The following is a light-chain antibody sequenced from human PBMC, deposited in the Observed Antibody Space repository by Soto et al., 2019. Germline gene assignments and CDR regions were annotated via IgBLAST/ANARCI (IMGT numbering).Light chain of an antibody. CDR1: SSNIGNSY. CDR3: GTWDSSLSVVV. J-gene: IGLJ2*01. CDR2: DNN. V-gene: IGLV1-51*01. Sequence: QSVLTQPPSVSAAPGQKVTISCSGSSSNIGNSYVNWYHQLPGTAPKLLIYDNNKRPSGIPDRFSGSKSGTSATLGIAGLQTGDEADYYCGTWDSSLSVVVFGGGTQLTVL.